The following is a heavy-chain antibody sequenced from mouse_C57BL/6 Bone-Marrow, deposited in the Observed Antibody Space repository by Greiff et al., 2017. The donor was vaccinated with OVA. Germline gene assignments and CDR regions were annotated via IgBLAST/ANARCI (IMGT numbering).Heavy chain of an antibody. V-gene: IGHV1-61*01. CDR3: ATHYYGSSYWYFDV. Sequence: QVQLQQPGAELVRPGSSVKLSCKASGYTFTSYWMDWVKQRPGQGLEWIGNIYPSDSETQYNQKFKDNATLTVEKSSSTAYMQLSSLTSEDSAVYYCATHYYGSSYWYFDVWGTGTTVTVSS. CDR1: GYTFTSYW. D-gene: IGHD1-1*01. CDR2: IYPSDSET. J-gene: IGHJ1*03.